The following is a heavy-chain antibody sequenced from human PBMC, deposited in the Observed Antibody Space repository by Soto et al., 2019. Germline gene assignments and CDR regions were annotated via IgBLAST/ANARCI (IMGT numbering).Heavy chain of an antibody. CDR1: GGTFRSYA. V-gene: IGHV1-69*11. CDR2: IIPILGTT. J-gene: IGHJ4*02. Sequence: QVQLVQSGAEVKKPGSSVKVSCKASGGTFRSYAINWVRQAPGQGLEWMGGIIPILGTTNYAQRFQDRVTVRADEATRTAYMELSGLRSEDTAVYYCARGRGGDGYHPYFDYWGQGTLVTVSS. D-gene: IGHD3-16*01. CDR3: ARGRGGDGYHPYFDY.